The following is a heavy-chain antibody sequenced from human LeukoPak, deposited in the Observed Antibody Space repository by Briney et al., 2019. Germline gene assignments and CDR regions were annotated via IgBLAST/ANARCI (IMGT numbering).Heavy chain of an antibody. CDR1: GASISSSSYY. J-gene: IGHJ4*02. Sequence: SETLSLTCTVSGASISSSSYYWGWIRQPPGKGLEWIGSIYYSRSTYYNPSLKSRVTISVDTSKNQFSLKLSSVTAADTAVYYCARHDRIQLWLVPFDYWGQGTLVTVSS. CDR3: ARHDRIQLWLVPFDY. CDR2: IYYSRST. D-gene: IGHD5-18*01. V-gene: IGHV4-39*01.